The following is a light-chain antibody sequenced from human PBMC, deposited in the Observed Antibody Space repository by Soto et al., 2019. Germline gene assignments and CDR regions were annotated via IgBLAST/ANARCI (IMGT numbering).Light chain of an antibody. CDR2: NTD. CDR1: SGSVSTTYY. Sequence: QAVVTQEPSFSVSPGRTVTLTCGLTSGSVSTTYYPSWYQQTPGQAPRTLIYNTDKRSPGVPDRFSGSIVGNKAALTITGAQADDECDYYCALYMGGGVWVIGGGTKVTVL. J-gene: IGLJ3*02. V-gene: IGLV8-61*01. CDR3: ALYMGGGVWV.